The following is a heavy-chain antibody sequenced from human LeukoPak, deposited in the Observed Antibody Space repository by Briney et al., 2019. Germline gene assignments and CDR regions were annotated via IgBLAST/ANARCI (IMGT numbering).Heavy chain of an antibody. D-gene: IGHD3-22*01. V-gene: IGHV3-48*01. CDR3: ARVSDHYDSGGYSYDAFDI. CDR1: GFTFSSYS. Sequence: PGGSLRLSCAASGFTFSSYSMNWVRQAPGKGLEWVSYISSSSSTIYYADSVKGRFTISRDNAKNSLYLQMNSLKTEDTAVYFCARVSDHYDSGGYSYDAFDIWGQGTKVTVSS. J-gene: IGHJ3*02. CDR2: ISSSSSTI.